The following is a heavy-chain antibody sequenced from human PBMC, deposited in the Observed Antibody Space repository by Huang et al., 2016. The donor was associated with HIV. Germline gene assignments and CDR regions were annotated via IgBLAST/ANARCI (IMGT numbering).Heavy chain of an antibody. D-gene: IGHD3-16*01. Sequence: QIHLVQSGPEVKQPGASVKVSCKASGYKFHIYEITWVRQTPGQGLERRGWISGDNVSTRVAQKFKDRLTMTTDVSTSTAYLELRSLRLDDTAVYYCARTKGEFDFWGQGALVTVSS. CDR2: ISGDNVST. V-gene: IGHV1-18*04. J-gene: IGHJ4*02. CDR3: ARTKGEFDF. CDR1: GYKFHIYE.